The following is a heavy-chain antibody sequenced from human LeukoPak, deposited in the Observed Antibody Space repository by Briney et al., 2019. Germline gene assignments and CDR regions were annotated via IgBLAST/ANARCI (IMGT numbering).Heavy chain of an antibody. D-gene: IGHD1-26*01. CDR3: GRQGYTASHYFVDY. CDR1: GGSLNSYF. Sequence: SETLSLTCTVSGGSLNSYFWGWVRQPAGKGLEWIGRIYTSGTTHYSPSLKSRLTMSVDTSKNQFSLNLRSVTAADTALYFCGRQGYTASHYFVDYWSQGTLVTVSS. CDR2: IYTSGTT. J-gene: IGHJ4*02. V-gene: IGHV4-4*07.